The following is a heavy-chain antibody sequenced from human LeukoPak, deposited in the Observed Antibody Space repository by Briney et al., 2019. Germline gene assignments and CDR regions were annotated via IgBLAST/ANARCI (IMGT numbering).Heavy chain of an antibody. CDR1: GFTVSSNY. D-gene: IGHD5-24*01. V-gene: IGHV3-66*02. CDR2: IYSGGST. J-gene: IGHJ4*02. CDR3: ASPPMATTDY. Sequence: GGSLRLSCAASGFTVSSNYMSRVRQAPGKGLEWVSVIYSGGSTYYADSVKGRFTISRDNSKNTLYLQMNSLRAEDTAVYYCASPPMATTDYWGQGTLVTVSS.